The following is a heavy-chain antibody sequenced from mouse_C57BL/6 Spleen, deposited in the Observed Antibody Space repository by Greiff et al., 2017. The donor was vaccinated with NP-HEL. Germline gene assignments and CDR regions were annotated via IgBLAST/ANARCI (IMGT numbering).Heavy chain of an antibody. CDR2: IYPGDGDT. D-gene: IGHD1-1*01. V-gene: IGHV1-82*01. CDR3: ARNYGSSPCYFEV. Sequence: QVQLQQSGPELVKPGASVKISCKASGYAFSSSWMNWVKQRPGKGLEWIGRIYPGDGDTNYNGKLKGKATLTADKSSSTPYMQLSSLTSEDSAVYFCARNYGSSPCYFEVWGTGTTVTVSS. J-gene: IGHJ1*03. CDR1: GYAFSSSW.